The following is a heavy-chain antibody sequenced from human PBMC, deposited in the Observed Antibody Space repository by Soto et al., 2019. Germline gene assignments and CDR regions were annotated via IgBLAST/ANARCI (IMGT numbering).Heavy chain of an antibody. CDR2: ISSSSSTI. J-gene: IGHJ6*02. Sequence: GSLRLSCAASGFNFSSYSMNWVRQAPGKGLEWVSYISSSSSTIYYADSVKGRFTISRDNAKNSLYLQMNSLRDEDTAVYYCARDFGGSYYDFWSGYSPVDVWGQGTTVTVSS. D-gene: IGHD3-3*01. CDR3: ARDFGGSYYDFWSGYSPVDV. CDR1: GFNFSSYS. V-gene: IGHV3-48*02.